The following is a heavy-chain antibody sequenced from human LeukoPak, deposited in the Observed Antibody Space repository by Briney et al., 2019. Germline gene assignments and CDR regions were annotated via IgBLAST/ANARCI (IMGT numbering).Heavy chain of an antibody. Sequence: GASVKVSCKASGYTFSVYGITWVRQAPGQGLEWMGWISAYNGNTHYAQKLQGRVTMTTDTSTSTVYMELRSLRSDDTAVYYCARGSPPRRNYDSRGYYSYYFDYWGQGTLVTVSS. V-gene: IGHV1-18*01. CDR2: ISAYNGNT. D-gene: IGHD3-22*01. CDR3: ARGSPPRRNYDSRGYYSYYFDY. J-gene: IGHJ4*02. CDR1: GYTFSVYG.